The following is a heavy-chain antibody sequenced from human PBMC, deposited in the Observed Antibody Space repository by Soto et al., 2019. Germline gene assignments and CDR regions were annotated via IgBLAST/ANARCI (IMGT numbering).Heavy chain of an antibody. J-gene: IGHJ4*02. V-gene: IGHV3-43*01. CDR3: VKXYSTIYFDY. CDR1: GFTFNAFS. Sequence: PGGSLRLSCAASGFTFNAFSLHWVRQAPGKGLEWVSLINWNGDDTFYADSVRGRFTVSRDNRKNFLYLQMNSLRVEDTGFYFCVKXYSTIYFDYWGQGTLVTVS. CDR2: INWNGDDT. D-gene: IGHD1-1*01.